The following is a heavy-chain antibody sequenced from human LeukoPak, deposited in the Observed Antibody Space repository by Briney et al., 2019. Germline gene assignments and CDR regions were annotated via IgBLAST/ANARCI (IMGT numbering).Heavy chain of an antibody. CDR3: ARYGSGTSYITNYFDY. J-gene: IGHJ4*02. D-gene: IGHD3-10*01. CDR2: TSSDSRTM. Sequence: GGSLRLSCAASGFTFSSYSMNWLRQAPGKGLEWVSYTSSDSRTMYYADSVKGRFTISRDNAKNSLYLQMKSLRDEDTAVYYCARYGSGTSYITNYFDYWGQGTLVTVSS. V-gene: IGHV3-48*02. CDR1: GFTFSSYS.